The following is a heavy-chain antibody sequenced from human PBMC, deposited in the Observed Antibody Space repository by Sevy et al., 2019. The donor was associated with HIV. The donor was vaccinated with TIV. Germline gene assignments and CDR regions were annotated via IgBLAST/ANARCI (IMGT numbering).Heavy chain of an antibody. CDR1: GYTFTGYY. J-gene: IGHJ4*02. CDR2: INPNSGGT. Sequence: ASVKVSCKASGYTFTGYYMHWVRQAPGQGLEWMGWINPNSGGTNYAQKFQGRVTMTRDTSISTAYMELSRLRSDDTAVYCCARDYTRITIFGVVISGFDYWGQGTLVTVSS. V-gene: IGHV1-2*02. D-gene: IGHD3-3*01. CDR3: ARDYTRITIFGVVISGFDY.